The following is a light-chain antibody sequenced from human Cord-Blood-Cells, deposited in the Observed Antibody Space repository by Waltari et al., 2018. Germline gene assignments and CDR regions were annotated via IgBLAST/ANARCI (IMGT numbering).Light chain of an antibody. CDR2: EGS. CDR3: CSYAGSSTVV. CDR1: SSDVGCYYL. Sequence: QSALTQPASVSGSPGQSITISCTGTSSDVGCYYLVSWYPQHPGKAPKLMIYEGSKRPSGVSNRFSGSKSGNTASLTISGLQAEDEADYYCCSYAGSSTVVFGGGTKLTVL. J-gene: IGLJ2*01. V-gene: IGLV2-23*01.